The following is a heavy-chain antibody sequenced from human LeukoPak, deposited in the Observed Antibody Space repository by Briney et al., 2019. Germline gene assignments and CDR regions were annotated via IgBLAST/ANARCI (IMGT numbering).Heavy chain of an antibody. Sequence: RSSQTLSLTCTVSGGSINSGDYWNWFRQPPGKGLEWIGYIYYSGRTFYNPSLKSRATISVDKSKNQFSLKLTSVTAADTAVYYCAGAPPVGATHSLHFDYWSQGSLVTVSS. CDR3: AGAPPVGATHSLHFDY. D-gene: IGHD1-26*01. CDR2: IYYSGRT. CDR1: GGSINSGDY. V-gene: IGHV4-30-4*01. J-gene: IGHJ4*02.